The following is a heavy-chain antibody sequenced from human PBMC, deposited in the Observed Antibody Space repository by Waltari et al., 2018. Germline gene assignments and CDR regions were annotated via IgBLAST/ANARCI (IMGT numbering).Heavy chain of an antibody. D-gene: IGHD6-13*01. CDR2: IIPIVGTA. Sequence: QVQLVQSGAEVKKPGSSVKVSCKASGGTFSSYAISWVRQAPGQGLEWMGGIIPIVGTANYAQKFQGRGTITADESTSTAYMELSSLRSEDTAVYYCAILEPVLESAAAPPPAPDYWGQGTLVTVSS. J-gene: IGHJ4*02. V-gene: IGHV1-69*12. CDR3: AILEPVLESAAAPPPAPDY. CDR1: GGTFSSYA.